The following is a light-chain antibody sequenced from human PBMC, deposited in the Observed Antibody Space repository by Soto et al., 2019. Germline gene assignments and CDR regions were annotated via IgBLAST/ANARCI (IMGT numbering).Light chain of an antibody. Sequence: QSVLTQPRSVSGSPGQSVTISCTGTSSDIGSYNYISWYQQHPGKAPKLMLYDVSVRPSGVPERFSGSKSGSTASLTISGLQAEDEADYFCCSFPGNFPVLFGGGTKVTVL. J-gene: IGLJ2*01. CDR2: DVS. CDR3: CSFPGNFPVL. CDR1: SSDIGSYNY. V-gene: IGLV2-11*01.